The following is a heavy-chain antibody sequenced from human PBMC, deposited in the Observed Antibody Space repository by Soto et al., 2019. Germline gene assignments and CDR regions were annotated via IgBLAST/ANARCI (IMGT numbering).Heavy chain of an antibody. J-gene: IGHJ5*02. CDR3: ARHMYYYDSSGYSPWFDP. Sequence: SETLSLTCAVSGGSISSGGYSWSWIRQPPGKGLEWIGYIYYSGSTNYNPSLKSRVTISVDTSKNQFSLKLSSVTAADTAVYYCARHMYYYDSSGYSPWFDPWGQGTLVTVSS. CDR2: IYYSGST. D-gene: IGHD3-22*01. V-gene: IGHV4-61*08. CDR1: GGSISSGGYS.